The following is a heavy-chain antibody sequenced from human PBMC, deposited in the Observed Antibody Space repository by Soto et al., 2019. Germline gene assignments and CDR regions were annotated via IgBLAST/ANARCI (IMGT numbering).Heavy chain of an antibody. Sequence: EVQLVESGGGLVQPGGSLRLSCAASGFTFGGYYMTWVRQAPGRGLEWVANIKQDGSDKYYLGSLKGRFTISRDNAKNLLYLQMNGLRVEDTAVYYCARGRSDDYFDYWGRGTLVTVSS. CDR2: IKQDGSDK. D-gene: IGHD2-15*01. CDR3: ARGRSDDYFDY. J-gene: IGHJ4*02. V-gene: IGHV3-7*01. CDR1: GFTFGGYY.